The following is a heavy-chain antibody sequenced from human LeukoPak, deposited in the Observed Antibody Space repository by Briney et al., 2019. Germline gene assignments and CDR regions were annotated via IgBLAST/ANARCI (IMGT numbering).Heavy chain of an antibody. CDR3: ARGIFGVVISDY. V-gene: IGHV3-30-3*01. Sequence: PGGSLRLSCAASGFTFSSYAMHWVRQAPGKGLEWVAVISYDGSNKYYADSVKGRFTISRDNSKNTLYLQMNSLRAEDTAVYYCARGIFGVVISDYWGQGTLVTVSS. J-gene: IGHJ4*02. CDR1: GFTFSSYA. CDR2: ISYDGSNK. D-gene: IGHD3-3*01.